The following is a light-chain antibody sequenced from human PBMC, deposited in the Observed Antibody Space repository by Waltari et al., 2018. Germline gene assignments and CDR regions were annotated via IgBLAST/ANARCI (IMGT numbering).Light chain of an antibody. CDR3: YSTDSSGV. J-gene: IGLJ1*01. CDR1: ALPTKY. V-gene: IGLV3-10*01. CDR2: EDS. Sequence: SYELTQPPSVSVSPGQTARITCSGDALPTKYAYWYQQKSGQAPVLVIYEDSKRPSGIPERFSGSSSGTMATLTISGAQVEDEADYYCYSTDSSGVFGTGTKVTVL.